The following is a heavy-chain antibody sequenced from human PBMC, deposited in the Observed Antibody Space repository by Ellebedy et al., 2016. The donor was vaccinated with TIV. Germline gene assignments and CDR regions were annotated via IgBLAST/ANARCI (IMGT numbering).Heavy chain of an antibody. Sequence: GESLKISCAASGFTFSSYDMHWVRQATGKGPGWVSAIGSSGHTYYPDSVKGRFTISRENAKNSLYLQMNSPRAGDTAVYYCARATEGFDYWGQGTLVTVSS. CDR1: GFTFSSYD. V-gene: IGHV3-13*01. J-gene: IGHJ4*02. D-gene: IGHD1-14*01. CDR3: ARATEGFDY. CDR2: IGSSGHT.